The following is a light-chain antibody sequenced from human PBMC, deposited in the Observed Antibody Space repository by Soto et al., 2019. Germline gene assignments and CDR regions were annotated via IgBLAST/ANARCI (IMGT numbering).Light chain of an antibody. J-gene: IGLJ1*01. V-gene: IGLV2-14*01. CDR2: EVT. CDR3: SSHTSGSTRV. CDR1: SGDVGGYDY. Sequence: QSVLTQPASVSGSPGQSIAISCTSTSGDVGGYDYVSWYQQHPDKAPKLMIYEVTKRPSWVSNRFSGSKSGNTASLTISGLQPEDEADYYCSSHTSGSTRVFGRGTKVTVL.